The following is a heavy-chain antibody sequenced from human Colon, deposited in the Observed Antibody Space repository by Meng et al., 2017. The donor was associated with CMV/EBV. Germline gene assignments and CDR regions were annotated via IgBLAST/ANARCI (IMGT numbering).Heavy chain of an antibody. CDR3: VREAALFTPYFDN. V-gene: IGHV3-48*04. Sequence: GESLKISCAASGFTFSFYGMSWVRQAPGKGLEWVAYIGRDSSAVYYPDSVKGRFTISRDNAKNSLYLQMNSLRAEDTAVYYCVREAALFTPYFDNWGQGTLVTVSS. CDR1: GFTFSFYG. J-gene: IGHJ4*02. CDR2: IGRDSSAV.